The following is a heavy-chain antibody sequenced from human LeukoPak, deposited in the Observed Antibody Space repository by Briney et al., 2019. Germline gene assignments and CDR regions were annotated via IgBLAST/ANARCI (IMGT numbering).Heavy chain of an antibody. Sequence: ASVKVSCKASGGTFSSYAISWVRQAPGQGLEWMGGIIPIFGTANYAQKFQGRVTITPDEYTSTAYMELSSMRSEDTAVYYCARVWQLAEVDDAFDIWGQGTMVTVSS. D-gene: IGHD6-6*01. V-gene: IGHV1-69*13. J-gene: IGHJ3*02. CDR3: ARVWQLAEVDDAFDI. CDR2: IIPIFGTA. CDR1: GGTFSSYA.